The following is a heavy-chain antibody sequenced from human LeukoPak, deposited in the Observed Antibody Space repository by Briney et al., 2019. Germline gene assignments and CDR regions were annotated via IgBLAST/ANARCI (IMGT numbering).Heavy chain of an antibody. D-gene: IGHD2-2*01. V-gene: IGHV4-31*03. J-gene: IGHJ6*02. CDR2: IYYSGST. CDR1: GGSISSGGYS. Sequence: SQTLSLTCTVSGGSISSGGYSWSWLRQHPGKGLEWIGYIYYSGSTYYNPSLQSRVTISVHTSKNQFSLKLSSVTAADTAVYHCARDRVQLLGPIYYYYGMDVWGQGTTVTASS. CDR3: ARDRVQLLGPIYYYYGMDV.